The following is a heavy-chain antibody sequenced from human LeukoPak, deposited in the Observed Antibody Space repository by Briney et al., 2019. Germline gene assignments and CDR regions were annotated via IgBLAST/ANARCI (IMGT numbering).Heavy chain of an antibody. Sequence: GGTLRLSCAASGFTFSSYGMSWVRQAPGKGLEWVSAISGSGGSTYYADSVKGRFTISRDNSKNTLYLQMNSLRAEDTAVYYCANPLGYCSNTSCPLEILSYWGQGTLVTVSS. CDR3: ANPLGYCSNTSCPLEILSY. CDR2: ISGSGGST. D-gene: IGHD2-2*01. V-gene: IGHV3-23*01. J-gene: IGHJ4*02. CDR1: GFTFSSYG.